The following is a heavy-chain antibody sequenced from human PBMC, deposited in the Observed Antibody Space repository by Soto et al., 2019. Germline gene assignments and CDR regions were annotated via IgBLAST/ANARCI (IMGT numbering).Heavy chain of an antibody. CDR1: SGSISSYY. CDR2: IYYSGST. J-gene: IGHJ5*02. V-gene: IGHV4-59*01. CDR3: ARAPTP. Sequence: PSETLSLTCTVSSGSISSYYWSWIRQPPGKGLEWIGYIYYSGSTNYNPSLKSRVTISVDTSKNQFSLKLSSVTAADTAVYYCARAPTPWGQGTLVTVSS.